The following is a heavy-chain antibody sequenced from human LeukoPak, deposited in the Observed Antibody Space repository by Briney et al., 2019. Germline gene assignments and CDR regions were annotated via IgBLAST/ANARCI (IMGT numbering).Heavy chain of an antibody. CDR3: ARDSDFWTDRSLPGVLDS. V-gene: IGHV3-30*14. Sequence: PGGSLRLSCAASGYIFSTYGTHWVRQAPGKGLEWLGQISYEGRSKFYLDSVKGRITISRDNSRNTLFLQLHSLRLEDRGVYFCARDSDFWTDRSLPGVLDSCGQGALVTVCS. J-gene: IGHJ5*02. CDR1: GYIFSTYG. D-gene: IGHD3/OR15-3a*01. CDR2: ISYEGRSK.